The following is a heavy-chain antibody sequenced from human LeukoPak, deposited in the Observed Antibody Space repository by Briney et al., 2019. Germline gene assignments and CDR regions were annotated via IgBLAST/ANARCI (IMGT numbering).Heavy chain of an antibody. CDR3: AVVVVPAAPNWFDP. V-gene: IGHV1-69*05. D-gene: IGHD2-2*01. J-gene: IGHJ5*02. CDR1: GGTFSSYA. Sequence: PVKVSCKASGGTFSSYAISWVRQAPGQGLEWMGGIIPIFGTANYAQKFQGRVTITTDESTSTAYMELSSLRSEDTAVYYCAVVVVPAAPNWFDPWGQGTLVTVSS. CDR2: IIPIFGTA.